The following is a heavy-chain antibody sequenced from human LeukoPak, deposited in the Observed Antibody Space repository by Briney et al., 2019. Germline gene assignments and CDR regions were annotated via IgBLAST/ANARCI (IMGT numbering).Heavy chain of an antibody. D-gene: IGHD6-13*01. J-gene: IGHJ4*02. Sequence: PSETLSLTCAVSGGSISSSNWWSWVRQPPGKGLEWIEEIYHSGSTNYNPSLKSRVTISVDKSKNQFSLKLSSVTAADTAVYYCARSGIAAAGVLDYWGQGTLVTVSS. CDR3: ARSGIAAAGVLDY. V-gene: IGHV4-4*02. CDR1: GGSISSSNW. CDR2: IYHSGST.